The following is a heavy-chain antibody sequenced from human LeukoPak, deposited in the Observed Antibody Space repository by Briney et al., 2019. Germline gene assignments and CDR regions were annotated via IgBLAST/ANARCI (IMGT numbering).Heavy chain of an antibody. Sequence: GASVKVSCKVSVYTLTELSMHWVRQAPGKGLEWMGGFDPEDGETIYAQKFQGRVTMTEDTSTDTAYMELSSLRSEDTAVYYCATDRPAYDYVWGSFNDAFDIWGQGTMVTVSS. D-gene: IGHD3-16*01. CDR2: FDPEDGET. CDR3: ATDRPAYDYVWGSFNDAFDI. CDR1: VYTLTELS. V-gene: IGHV1-24*01. J-gene: IGHJ3*02.